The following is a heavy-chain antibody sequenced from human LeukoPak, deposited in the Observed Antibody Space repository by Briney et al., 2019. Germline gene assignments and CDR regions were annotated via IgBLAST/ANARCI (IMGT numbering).Heavy chain of an antibody. CDR1: GFTFSSYG. CDR3: AKSKRDGYNTFDY. V-gene: IGHV3-30*18. J-gene: IGHJ4*02. D-gene: IGHD5-24*01. CDR2: ISYDGSNK. Sequence: PGGSLRLSCAAPGFTFSSYGMHWVRQAPGKGLEWVAVISYDGSNKYYADSVNGRFTISRDNSKNTLYLQMNSLRAEDTAVYYCAKSKRDGYNTFDYWGQGTLVTVPS.